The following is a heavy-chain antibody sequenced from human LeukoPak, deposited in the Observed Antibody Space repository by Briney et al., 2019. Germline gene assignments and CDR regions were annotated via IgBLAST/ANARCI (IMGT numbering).Heavy chain of an antibody. Sequence: SVKVSCKASGYTFTSYGISWVRQAPGQGLEWMGGIIPIFGTTNYARKFRGRVTLTADKSTRTAYMELSSLRSEDTAVYYCARAVYSSSWYLSTVIRYFDYWGQGTLVTVSS. V-gene: IGHV1-69*06. J-gene: IGHJ4*02. D-gene: IGHD6-13*01. CDR2: IIPIFGTT. CDR3: ARAVYSSSWYLSTVIRYFDY. CDR1: GYTFTSYG.